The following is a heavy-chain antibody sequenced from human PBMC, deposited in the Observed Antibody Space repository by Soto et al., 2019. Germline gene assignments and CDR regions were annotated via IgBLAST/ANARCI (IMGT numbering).Heavy chain of an antibody. D-gene: IGHD3-9*01. Sequence: EVQLVESGGGLVKPGGSLRLSCSASGFTFNTAWLTWVRQAPGKGLEWVGRIRSKRDGGTAEYAAPVKGRFIIARDDLNHRMYLQMTSLRIEDAAVYYCATLHYDLLTTSDGRPSYFYYAMAVWGQGTTVTVSS. J-gene: IGHJ6*02. V-gene: IGHV3-15*01. CDR2: IRSKRDGGTA. CDR3: ATLHYDLLTTSDGRPSYFYYAMAV. CDR1: GFTFNTAW.